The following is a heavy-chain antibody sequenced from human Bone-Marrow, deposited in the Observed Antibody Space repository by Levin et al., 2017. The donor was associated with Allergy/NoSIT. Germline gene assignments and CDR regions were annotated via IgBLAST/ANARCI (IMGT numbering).Heavy chain of an antibody. V-gene: IGHV3-30-3*01. CDR1: GFTFSTYA. Sequence: GGSLRLSCAASGFTFSTYAMHWVRQAPGKGLEWVAVISSDGVTTFYADSVKGRFTISRDDSTNTVFLQMNSLMAEDMSVYYCASQEVRGDWLLKDWGQGTLVTVSS. D-gene: IGHD2-21*02. CDR2: ISSDGVTT. J-gene: IGHJ4*02. CDR3: ASQEVRGDWLLKD.